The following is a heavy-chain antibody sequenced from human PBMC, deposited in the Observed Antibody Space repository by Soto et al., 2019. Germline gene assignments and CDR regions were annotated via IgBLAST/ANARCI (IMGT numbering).Heavy chain of an antibody. CDR3: ARLVDGWLSPDNWFDP. Sequence: QVQLVQSGADVKKPGASVKVSCKASGYTFTSYGISWVRQAPGQGLEWMGWISAYNGNTNYAQKLQGRVTMTTDTSTSTADMELRSLRSDDTAVYYCARLVDGWLSPDNWFDPWGQGTLVTVSS. J-gene: IGHJ5*02. CDR2: ISAYNGNT. CDR1: GYTFTSYG. D-gene: IGHD3-22*01. V-gene: IGHV1-18*01.